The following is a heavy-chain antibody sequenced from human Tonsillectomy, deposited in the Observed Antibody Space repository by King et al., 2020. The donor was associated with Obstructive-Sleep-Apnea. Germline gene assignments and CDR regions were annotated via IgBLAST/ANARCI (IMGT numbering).Heavy chain of an antibody. J-gene: IGHJ4*02. CDR2: ISWNGGTI. V-gene: IGHV3-9*01. CDR1: GFTFDDYA. CDR3: GKVRIVGPYYDSSGFDY. D-gene: IGHD3-22*01. Sequence: VQLVESGGGLVQPGRSLRLSCAASGFTFDDYAMHWVRQAPGKGLEWVSGISWNGGTIGYADSVKGRFTISRDNAKNPLYLRMNSLRAEDTALYYCGKVRIVGPYYDSSGFDYWGQGTLVTVSS.